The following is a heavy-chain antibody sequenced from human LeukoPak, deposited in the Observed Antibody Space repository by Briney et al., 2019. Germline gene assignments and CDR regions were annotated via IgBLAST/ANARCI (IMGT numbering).Heavy chain of an antibody. CDR3: ARGGGSYDTTGLYRTSPPDS. J-gene: IGHJ4*02. D-gene: IGHD3-22*01. CDR1: GYTFASFD. Sequence: ASVKVSCKASGYTFASFDINWVRQATGQGLEWMGWMNLQSGNTGYAQKFQGRVTMTRDTSISTAYMEVTSLRSEDTAVYFCARGGGSYDTTGLYRTSPPDSWGQGTLVTVSS. CDR2: MNLQSGNT. V-gene: IGHV1-8*01.